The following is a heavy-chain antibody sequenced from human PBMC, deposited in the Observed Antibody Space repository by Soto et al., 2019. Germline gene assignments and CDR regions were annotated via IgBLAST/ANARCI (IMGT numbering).Heavy chain of an antibody. D-gene: IGHD2-8*01. Sequence: SLRLSCAASGFTFSSYAMSWVRQAPGKGLEWVSAISGSGGSTYYADSVKGRFTISRDNSKNTLYLQMNSLRAEDTAVYYCAKADIVLMVYAIGRDAFDIWGQGTMVTVSS. J-gene: IGHJ3*02. CDR1: GFTFSSYA. CDR3: AKADIVLMVYAIGRDAFDI. V-gene: IGHV3-23*01. CDR2: ISGSGGST.